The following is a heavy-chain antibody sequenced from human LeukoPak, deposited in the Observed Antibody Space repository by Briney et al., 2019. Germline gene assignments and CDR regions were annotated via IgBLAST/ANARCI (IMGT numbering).Heavy chain of an antibody. CDR1: GFTFSTYS. CDR3: ASIRMGAAAGYDPYYFDY. V-gene: IGHV3-21*01. J-gene: IGHJ4*02. CDR2: ITGSSSYI. Sequence: GGSLRLSCAASGFTFSTYSMNWVRQAPGKGLEWVSSITGSSSYIYYADSVKGRFTISRDNAKNSLYLQMNSLRAEDTAVYYCASIRMGAAAGYDPYYFDYWGQGTLVTVSS. D-gene: IGHD6-13*01.